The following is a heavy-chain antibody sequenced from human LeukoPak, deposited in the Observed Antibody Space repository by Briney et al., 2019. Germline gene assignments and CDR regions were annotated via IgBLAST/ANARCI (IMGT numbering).Heavy chain of an antibody. V-gene: IGHV1-2*02. CDR1: GYTFTGYY. Sequence: ASVKVSCKASGYTFTGYYMHWVRQAPGQGLGWMGWINPNSGGTNYAQKFQGRVTMTRDTSISTAYMELSRLRSDDTAVYYCAREECSGGSCYSAFDIWGQGTMVTVSS. J-gene: IGHJ3*02. CDR3: AREECSGGSCYSAFDI. D-gene: IGHD2-15*01. CDR2: INPNSGGT.